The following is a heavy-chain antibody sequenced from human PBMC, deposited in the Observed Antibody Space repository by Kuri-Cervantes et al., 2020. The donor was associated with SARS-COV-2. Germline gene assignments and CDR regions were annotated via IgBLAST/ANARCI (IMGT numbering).Heavy chain of an antibody. CDR2: MYYSGIT. CDR1: GGSFSGYY. V-gene: IGHV4-59*01. J-gene: IGHJ4*02. D-gene: IGHD1-26*01. Sequence: GSLRLSCAVYGGSFSGYYWSWIRQPPGKGLEWTGYMYYSGITNYDPSLKSRVTISVDTSKNQLSLKLSSVTAADTAVYYCARDNVLFSGSGFDLWGQGNLVTVSS. CDR3: ARDNVLFSGSGFDL.